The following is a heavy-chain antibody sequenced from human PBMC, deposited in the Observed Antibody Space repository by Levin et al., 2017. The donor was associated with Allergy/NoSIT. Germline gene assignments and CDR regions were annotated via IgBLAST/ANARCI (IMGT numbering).Heavy chain of an antibody. CDR2: IYYSGST. Sequence: MASETLSLTCTVSGGSISSYYWSWIRQPPGKGLEWIGYIYYSGSTNYNPSLKSRVTISVDTSKNQFSLKLSSVTAADTAVYYCARVLRESGSYPTKAIFDYWGQGTLVTVSS. CDR1: GGSISSYY. D-gene: IGHD1-26*01. J-gene: IGHJ4*02. CDR3: ARVLRESGSYPTKAIFDY. V-gene: IGHV4-59*01.